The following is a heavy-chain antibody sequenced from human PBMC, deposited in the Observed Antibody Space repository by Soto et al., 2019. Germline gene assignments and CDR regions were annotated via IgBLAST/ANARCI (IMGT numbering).Heavy chain of an antibody. CDR1: GYTFPSYD. V-gene: IGHV1-8*01. J-gene: IGHJ6*03. Sequence: ASVKVSCKASGYTFPSYDINWVRQATGQGLEWMGWMNPNSGNTGYAQKFQGRVTMTRNTSISTAYMELSSLRSEDTAVYYCARDITHYYYYSYMDVWGKGTTVTVSS. D-gene: IGHD3-10*01. CDR2: MNPNSGNT. CDR3: ARDITHYYYYSYMDV.